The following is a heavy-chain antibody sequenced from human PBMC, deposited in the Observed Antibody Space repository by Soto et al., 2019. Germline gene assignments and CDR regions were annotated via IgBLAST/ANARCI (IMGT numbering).Heavy chain of an antibody. V-gene: IGHV4-30-2*06. CDR1: GGSISSGGFS. CDR3: ATPTFIRKAYYDATDYYYFDY. J-gene: IGHJ4*02. CDR2: IYYSGNT. Sequence: SETLSLTCAVSGGSISSGGFSWSWIRQSPGKGLELIGYIYYSGNTYYNPSLKSRVTISVDRSKNEFSLRLSSVTAADTALYYCATPTFIRKAYYDATDYYYFDYCGQGTLVTVSS. D-gene: IGHD3-22*01.